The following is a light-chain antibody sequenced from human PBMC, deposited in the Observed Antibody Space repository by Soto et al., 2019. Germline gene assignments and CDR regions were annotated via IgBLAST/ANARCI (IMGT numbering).Light chain of an antibody. Sequence: EIVLTQSPGTLSLSPGDGATLSCRASQSVSSGYLAWYQQKPARAPRPLIYGAYRRAGGIPDRFSGSGSGTDFTLSISRLEPEDFAVYWCQHYGNSPTFGQGTRVQIQ. V-gene: IGKV3-20*01. CDR3: QHYGNSPT. CDR2: GAY. J-gene: IGKJ1*01. CDR1: QSVSSGY.